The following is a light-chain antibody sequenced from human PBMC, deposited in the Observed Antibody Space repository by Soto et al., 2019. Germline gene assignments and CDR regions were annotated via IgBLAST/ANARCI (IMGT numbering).Light chain of an antibody. Sequence: IVFTQSPATLSLSPGERATLSCWASQSVSNSLAWYQQRPGQAPRLPIYGASTRATGIPGSCSGGGSGTELILTISSLQSEDFSAYDCQQYNNWHKLTFGGGTKV. V-gene: IGKV3-15*01. CDR3: QQYNNWHKLT. CDR2: GAS. J-gene: IGKJ4*01. CDR1: QSVSNS.